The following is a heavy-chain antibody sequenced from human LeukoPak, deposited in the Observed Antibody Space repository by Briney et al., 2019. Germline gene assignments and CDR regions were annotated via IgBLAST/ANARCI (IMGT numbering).Heavy chain of an antibody. J-gene: IGHJ4*02. CDR1: GYSFTNYW. D-gene: IGHD6-13*01. CDR2: IYPGDSDT. V-gene: IGHV5-51*01. Sequence: GESLKISCQGSGYSFTNYWIGWVRQMPGRGLEWIGNIYPGDSDTKYHPSLEGQVTISADRSINTAYLQWSGLKAADTGIYFCARGASGYSSNRYPVPFEFWGQGTLVTVSS. CDR3: ARGASGYSSNRYPVPFEF.